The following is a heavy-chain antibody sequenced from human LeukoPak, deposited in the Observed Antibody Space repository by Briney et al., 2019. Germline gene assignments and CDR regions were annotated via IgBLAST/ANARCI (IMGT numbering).Heavy chain of an antibody. Sequence: GGSLRLSCAASGFTVSNNYMIWVRQAPGKGLEWVSLIYSGGSTYYSDSVRGRFATSRDNSKNTLYLQMSSLRAEDTAVYYCAGHSKMDVWGQGITVTVSS. J-gene: IGHJ6*02. CDR2: IYSGGST. CDR1: GFTVSNNY. V-gene: IGHV3-53*01. D-gene: IGHD6-13*01. CDR3: AGHSKMDV.